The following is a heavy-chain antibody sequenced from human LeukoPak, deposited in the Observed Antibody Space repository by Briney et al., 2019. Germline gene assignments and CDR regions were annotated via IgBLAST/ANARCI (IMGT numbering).Heavy chain of an antibody. D-gene: IGHD3-9*01. J-gene: IGHJ4*02. V-gene: IGHV3-23*01. Sequence: GGSLRLSCAASGFTFSSYAMSWVRQAPGKGLEWVSAISGSGGSTYYADSVEGRFTISRDNSKNTLYLQMNSLRAEDTAVYYCAKDRPDYDILTGSSLTDYWGQGTLVTVSS. CDR3: AKDRPDYDILTGSSLTDY. CDR1: GFTFSSYA. CDR2: ISGSGGST.